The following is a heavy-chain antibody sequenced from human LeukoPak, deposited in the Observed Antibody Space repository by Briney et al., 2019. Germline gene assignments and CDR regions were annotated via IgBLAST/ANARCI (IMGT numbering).Heavy chain of an antibody. D-gene: IGHD2-15*01. J-gene: IGHJ4*02. V-gene: IGHV4-34*01. CDR1: GGSFSGYY. CDR2: INHSGST. Sequence: SETLSLTCAVYGGSFSGYYWSWIRQPPGKGLEWSGEINHSGSTNYNPSLKSRVTISVDTSKNQFSLKLSSVTAADTAVYYCAREGMVVAAVDYWGQGTLVTVSS. CDR3: AREGMVVAAVDY.